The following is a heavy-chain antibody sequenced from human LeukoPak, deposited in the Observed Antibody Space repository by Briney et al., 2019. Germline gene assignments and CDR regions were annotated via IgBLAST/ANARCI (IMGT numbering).Heavy chain of an antibody. CDR1: GFTFSSYG. CDR3: AKDGHPYTIFGVGFDN. J-gene: IGHJ4*02. Sequence: GGSLRLSCAASGFTFSSYGMHWVRQAPGKGLEWVAFIRYDGSNKYYADSVKGRFTISRDNSNNTLYLKMNSLRAEDTAVYYCAKDGHPYTIFGVGFDNWGQGTLVTVSS. V-gene: IGHV3-30*02. D-gene: IGHD3-3*01. CDR2: IRYDGSNK.